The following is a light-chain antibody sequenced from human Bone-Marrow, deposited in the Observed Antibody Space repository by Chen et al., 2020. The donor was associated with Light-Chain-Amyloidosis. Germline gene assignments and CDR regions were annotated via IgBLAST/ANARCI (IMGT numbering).Light chain of an antibody. V-gene: IGKV3-20*01. CDR3: QQYGTSPLT. CDR1: QTMSSNY. J-gene: IGKJ4*01. Sequence: EIVLTQSPGTLSLSPGERANLSCRASQTMSSNYLTWYQQKFGQAPRLLIYGSSSRATGIPDRFTGSGSGTDFTLTINRLEPEDFAMYYCQQYGTSPLTFGGGTKVEIK. CDR2: GSS.